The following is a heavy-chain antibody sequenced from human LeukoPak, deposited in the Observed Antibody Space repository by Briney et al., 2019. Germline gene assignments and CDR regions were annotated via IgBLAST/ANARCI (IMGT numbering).Heavy chain of an antibody. J-gene: IGHJ4*02. CDR3: AKDYSGYYDILTGIDY. V-gene: IGHV3-23*01. CDR1: GFTFSSYA. CDR2: ISGSGITT. Sequence: PGGSLRLSCAASGFTFSSYAMSWVRQAPGKGLEWVPVISGSGITTYFAESVKGRFTISRDNSKNTLYLQMNSLRADDTAVYYCAKDYSGYYDILTGIDYWGQGTLVTVSS. D-gene: IGHD3-9*01.